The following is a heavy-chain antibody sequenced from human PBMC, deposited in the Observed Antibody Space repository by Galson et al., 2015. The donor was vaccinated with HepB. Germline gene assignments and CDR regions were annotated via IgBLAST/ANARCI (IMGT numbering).Heavy chain of an antibody. V-gene: IGHV3-21*01. Sequence: SLRLSCAASGFTFSTYSMDWVRQAPGKGLEWVSSISSGSSYIYYADSVKGRFPISRDNAKNSLYLQMNSLRAEDTAVYYCARDLRRPRDTWIQLWVLYGVDVWGQGTTVTVSS. CDR1: GFTFSTYS. D-gene: IGHD5-18*01. CDR3: ARDLRRPRDTWIQLWVLYGVDV. J-gene: IGHJ6*02. CDR2: ISSGSSYI.